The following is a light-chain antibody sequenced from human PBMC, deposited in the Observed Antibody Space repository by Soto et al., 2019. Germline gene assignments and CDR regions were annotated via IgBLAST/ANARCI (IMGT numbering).Light chain of an antibody. Sequence: DIQMTQSPSSLSASVGDRVIITCRASQGIGDDLGWYQQKPGKAPKRLIYAASSLQSGVPSRFSGSGSGTDFTLTFSILQPDDFASYYCLQHNTYPWTFGPGTKVEVK. CDR1: QGIGDD. J-gene: IGKJ1*01. V-gene: IGKV1-17*01. CDR3: LQHNTYPWT. CDR2: AAS.